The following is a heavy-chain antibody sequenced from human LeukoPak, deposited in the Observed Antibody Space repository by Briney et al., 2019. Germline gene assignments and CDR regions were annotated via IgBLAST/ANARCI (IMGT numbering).Heavy chain of an antibody. V-gene: IGHV1-2*02. CDR2: INPNSGDT. CDR1: GYTFIGYY. D-gene: IGHD1-26*01. J-gene: IGHJ4*02. Sequence: GASVKVSCKASGYTFIGYYLHWVRQAPGQGLEWMGWINPNSGDTNSAQKFQGRVTMTRDTSITTAYMELRSLRSDDTAVYYCARDGNFDYWGQGTLVTVSS. CDR3: ARDGNFDY.